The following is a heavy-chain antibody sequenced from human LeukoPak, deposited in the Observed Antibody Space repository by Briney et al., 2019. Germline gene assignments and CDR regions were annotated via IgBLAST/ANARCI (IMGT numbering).Heavy chain of an antibody. V-gene: IGHV3-7*01. Sequence: GGSLRLSCAASGLTFSIYWMSWVRQAPGKGLEWVANIKQDGSEKYYVDSVKGRFTISRDNAKNSLYLQMNSLRAEDTAVYYCARRLYYDYVWGSYRYKYYFDYWGQGTLVTVSS. CDR3: ARRLYYDYVWGSYRYKYYFDY. CDR1: GLTFSIYW. CDR2: IKQDGSEK. D-gene: IGHD3-16*02. J-gene: IGHJ4*02.